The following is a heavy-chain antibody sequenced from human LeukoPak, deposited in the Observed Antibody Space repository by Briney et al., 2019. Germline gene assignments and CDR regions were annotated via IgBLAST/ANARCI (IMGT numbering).Heavy chain of an antibody. CDR3: AREVVEMATIGSYYYYYMDV. V-gene: IGHV3-48*01. D-gene: IGHD5-24*01. Sequence: GSLRLSCAASGFTFSSYSMNWVRQAPGKGLEWVSYISSSSSTIYYADSVKGRFTISRDNAKNSLYLQMNGLRAEDTAVYYCAREVVEMATIGSYYYYYMDVWGKGTTVAVSS. CDR2: ISSSSSTI. J-gene: IGHJ6*03. CDR1: GFTFSSYS.